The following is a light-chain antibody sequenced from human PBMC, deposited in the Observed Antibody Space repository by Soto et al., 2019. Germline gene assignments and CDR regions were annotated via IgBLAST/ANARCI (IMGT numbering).Light chain of an antibody. V-gene: IGLV2-14*01. CDR3: TSYASSNTYV. Sequence: QSALTQPASVSGSPGQAITISCTGTSSDVGGYNSVSWYQQHPGKAPKLIIYDVSNRPSGVSNRFSGSKSGNTASLTISGLQVEDEADYYCTSYASSNTYVFGSGTKVTVL. J-gene: IGLJ1*01. CDR2: DVS. CDR1: SSDVGGYNS.